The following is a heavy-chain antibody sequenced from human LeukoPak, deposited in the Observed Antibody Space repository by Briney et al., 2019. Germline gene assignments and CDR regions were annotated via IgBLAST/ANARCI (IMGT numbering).Heavy chain of an antibody. CDR2: ISGSDST. V-gene: IGHV3-23*01. J-gene: IGHJ4*02. CDR1: GFTFSSYA. Sequence: GGSLRLSCAASGFTFSSYAMSWVRQAPGKGLEGVSAISGSDSTYYAASVTGRFTISRDNSKNTLYLQMNSLRAEDTAVYYCAKDSPYAYYGSGSYWDYWGQGTLVTVSS. D-gene: IGHD3-10*01. CDR3: AKDSPYAYYGSGSYWDY.